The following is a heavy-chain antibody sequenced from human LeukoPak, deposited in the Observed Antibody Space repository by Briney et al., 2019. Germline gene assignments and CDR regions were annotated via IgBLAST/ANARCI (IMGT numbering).Heavy chain of an antibody. CDR1: GGSISSGSYY. Sequence: SETLSLTCTVSGGSISSGSYYWSWIRQPAGKGLEWIGRIYTSGSTNYNPSLKSRVTISVDTSKYQFSLKLSSVTAADTAVYYCARMGVAGYYYMDVWGKGTTVTVSS. V-gene: IGHV4-61*02. CDR3: ARMGVAGYYYMDV. D-gene: IGHD6-19*01. J-gene: IGHJ6*03. CDR2: IYTSGST.